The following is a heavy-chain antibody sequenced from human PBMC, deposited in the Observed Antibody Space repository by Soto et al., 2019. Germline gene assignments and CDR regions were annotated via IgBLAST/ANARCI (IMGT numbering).Heavy chain of an antibody. CDR1: GGSISGGSYY. J-gene: IGHJ4*02. Sequence: SETLSLTCTVSGGSISGGSYYWSWIRQHPGKGLEWIGYIYYSGSTYYNPSLKSRVTISVDTSKNQFSLKLSSVTAADTAVYYCARGGYGSGDYWGQGTLVTVSS. V-gene: IGHV4-31*03. D-gene: IGHD3-10*01. CDR3: ARGGYGSGDY. CDR2: IYYSGST.